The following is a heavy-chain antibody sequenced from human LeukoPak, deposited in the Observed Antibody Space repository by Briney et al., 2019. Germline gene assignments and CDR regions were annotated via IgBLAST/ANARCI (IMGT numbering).Heavy chain of an antibody. V-gene: IGHV3-7*01. CDR1: GFAFSDYW. Sequence: GGSLRLSCTASGFAFSDYWMSWVRQAPGKGLEWLANINQDGSQTSYVDSVRGRFTVSRDNAKNSLYLQMNSLRADDTAVYYCARDSSPRYSGYDWVFWGRGTLVTVSS. D-gene: IGHD5-12*01. CDR3: ARDSSPRYSGYDWVF. J-gene: IGHJ4*02. CDR2: INQDGSQT.